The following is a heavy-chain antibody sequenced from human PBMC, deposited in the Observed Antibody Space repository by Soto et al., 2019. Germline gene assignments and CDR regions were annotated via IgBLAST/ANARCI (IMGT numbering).Heavy chain of an antibody. V-gene: IGHV5-51*01. J-gene: IGHJ6*02. Sequence: GESLKISCKGSGYSFTNYWIAWVRQMPGKGLEWMGIIYPGDSDTRYSPSFQGQVTISADKSISTAYLTMANMDPADTATYYCARSIRGPRKFNGMDVWGQGTTVTV. D-gene: IGHD1-20*01. CDR3: ARSIRGPRKFNGMDV. CDR1: GYSFTNYW. CDR2: IYPGDSDT.